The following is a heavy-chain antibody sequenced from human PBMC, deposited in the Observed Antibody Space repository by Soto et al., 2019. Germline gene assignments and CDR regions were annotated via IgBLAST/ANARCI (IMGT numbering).Heavy chain of an antibody. CDR3: ATASFGVVNHAFDI. CDR1: GYTLTELS. D-gene: IGHD3-3*01. CDR2: FDPEDGET. V-gene: IGHV1-24*01. J-gene: IGHJ3*02. Sequence: ASVKVSCKVSGYTLTELSMHWVRQAPGKGLEWMGGFDPEDGETIYAQKFQGRVTMTEDTSTDTAYMELSSLRSEDTAVYYCATASFGVVNHAFDIWGQGTMVTVSS.